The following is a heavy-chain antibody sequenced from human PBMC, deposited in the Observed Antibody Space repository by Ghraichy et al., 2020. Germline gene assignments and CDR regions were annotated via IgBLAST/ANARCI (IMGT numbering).Heavy chain of an antibody. CDR1: GFTFRNYN. Sequence: GGSLRLSCTASGFTFRNYNMNWVRQAPGKGLEWVSNIRSDNSGTFYADSVKGRFTISRDNAKNCMYLQINSLKDEDTAVYYCARDDSWAFDIWGQGTMVTVSS. CDR2: IRSDNSGT. J-gene: IGHJ3*02. D-gene: IGHD2-21*02. CDR3: ARDDSWAFDI. V-gene: IGHV3-48*02.